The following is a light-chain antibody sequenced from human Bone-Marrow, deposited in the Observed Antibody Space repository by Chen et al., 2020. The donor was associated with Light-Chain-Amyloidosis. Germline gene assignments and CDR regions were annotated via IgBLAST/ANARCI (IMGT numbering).Light chain of an antibody. CDR1: QSVLHSSNNKNY. CDR3: QQYYGTPT. V-gene: IGKV4-1*01. CDR2: WAS. Sequence: DIVMTQSPTSLAVSLGERATINCRSSQSVLHSSNNKNYLAWYQQKPGQPPKLLIYWASTRGSGVPDRFSASGSGTDFTLTISSLQAEDVAVYHCQQYYGTPTFGPGTKVDIK. J-gene: IGKJ3*01.